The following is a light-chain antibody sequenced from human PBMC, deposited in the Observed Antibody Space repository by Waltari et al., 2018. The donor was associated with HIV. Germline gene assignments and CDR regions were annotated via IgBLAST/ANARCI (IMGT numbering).Light chain of an antibody. CDR3: ASYAGSRPFV. J-gene: IGLJ1*01. V-gene: IGLV2-8*01. Sequence: QSALTQPPSASGSPGQSVTISCAGSTRDIGPYNSVPWYQQLPGQAPKLIIYEVNKRPSGVPDRFSGSKSGNTASLTVSGLQTGDEGDYYCASYAGSRPFVFGSGTKVTVV. CDR2: EVN. CDR1: TRDIGPYNS.